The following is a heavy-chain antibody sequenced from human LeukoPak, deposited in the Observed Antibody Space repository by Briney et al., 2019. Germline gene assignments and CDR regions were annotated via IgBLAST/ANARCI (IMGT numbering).Heavy chain of an antibody. Sequence: GGSLRLSCAASGFTFRDAWMSWVRQVPGKGLEWVGRIKTKTDGGTTDYAAPVKGRFTISRDDSKNTLYLQMNSLRAEDTAVYYCARSRGYSSLFDYWGQGTLVTVAS. CDR2: IKTKTDGGTT. D-gene: IGHD6-13*01. CDR1: GFTFRDAW. CDR3: ARSRGYSSLFDY. J-gene: IGHJ4*02. V-gene: IGHV3-15*01.